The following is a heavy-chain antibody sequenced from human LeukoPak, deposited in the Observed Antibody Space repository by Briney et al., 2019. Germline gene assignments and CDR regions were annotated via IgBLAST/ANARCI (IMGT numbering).Heavy chain of an antibody. Sequence: GASVKVSCKASGYTFTSYGISWVRQAPGQGLEWMGWISAYNGNTNYAQKLQGRVTMTTDTSASTAYMELSSLRSEDTAVYYCARDLDVVVPAASGFDYWGQGTLVTVSS. V-gene: IGHV1-18*01. D-gene: IGHD2-2*01. CDR1: GYTFTSYG. CDR2: ISAYNGNT. J-gene: IGHJ4*02. CDR3: ARDLDVVVPAASGFDY.